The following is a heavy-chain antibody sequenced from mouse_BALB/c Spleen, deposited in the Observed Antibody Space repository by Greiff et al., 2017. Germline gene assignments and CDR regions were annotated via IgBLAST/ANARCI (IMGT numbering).Heavy chain of an antibody. Sequence: EVKVVESGGGLVQPGGSRKLSCAASGFTFSSFGMHWVRQAPEKGLEWVAYISSGSSTIYYADTVKGRFTISRDKPKNTLFLQMTSLRSEDTAMYYCARSRIYYGNENYFDYWGQGTTLTVSS. CDR1: GFTFSSFG. CDR2: ISSGSSTI. D-gene: IGHD2-1*01. V-gene: IGHV5-17*02. J-gene: IGHJ2*01. CDR3: ARSRIYYGNENYFDY.